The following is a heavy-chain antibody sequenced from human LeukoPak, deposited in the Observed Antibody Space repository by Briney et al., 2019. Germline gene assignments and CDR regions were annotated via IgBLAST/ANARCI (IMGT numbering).Heavy chain of an antibody. CDR1: GFTFSSYS. D-gene: IGHD1-26*01. J-gene: IGHJ4*02. CDR3: ARTGYSGSYYEEYYFDY. V-gene: IGHV3-21*01. CDR2: ISSSSSYI. Sequence: GGSLRLSCAASGFTFSSYSMNWVRQAPGKGLEWVSSISSSSSYIYYADSVKGRFTISRGNAKNSLYLQMNSLRAEDTAVYYCARTGYSGSYYEEYYFDYWGQGTLVTVSS.